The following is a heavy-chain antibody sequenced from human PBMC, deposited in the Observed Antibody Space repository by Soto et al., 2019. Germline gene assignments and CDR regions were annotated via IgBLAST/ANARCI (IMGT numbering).Heavy chain of an antibody. V-gene: IGHV1-2*04. J-gene: IGHJ4*02. D-gene: IGHD5-12*01. CDR3: ARGRYSGYDRGGYYFDY. Sequence: GASVKVSCKASGYTSTGYYMHWVRQAPGQGLEWMGWINPNDGGTKYAQKFQGWVTMTRDTSISTAYMELSRLRSDDTAVYYCARGRYSGYDRGGYYFDYWGQGALVTVSS. CDR1: GYTSTGYY. CDR2: INPNDGGT.